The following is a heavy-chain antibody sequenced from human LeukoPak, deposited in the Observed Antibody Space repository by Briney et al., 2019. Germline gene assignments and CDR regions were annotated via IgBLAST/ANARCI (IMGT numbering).Heavy chain of an antibody. CDR3: ARISTMVRHY. Sequence: GGSLRLSCAVSGFTFRSYWMHWVRQAPGKELVWVSSIKSDGSSTTYADSVKGRLTISRDNAENTLYLQMNSLRVEDTAVYYCARISTMVRHYWGQGTLVTVSS. D-gene: IGHD3-10*01. J-gene: IGHJ4*02. CDR2: IKSDGSST. CDR1: GFTFRSYW. V-gene: IGHV3-74*03.